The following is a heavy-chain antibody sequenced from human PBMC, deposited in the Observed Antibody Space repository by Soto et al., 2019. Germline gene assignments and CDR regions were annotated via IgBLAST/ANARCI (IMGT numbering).Heavy chain of an antibody. V-gene: IGHV4-59*01. D-gene: IGHD1-1*01. CDR2: IYYSGTP. CDR3: ARDQSWHDLGWWFDP. J-gene: IGHJ5*02. CDR1: GGSISSYY. Sequence: SETLSLTCTVSGGSISSYYWSWIRQPPGKGLEWIGYIYYSGTPIYNPSLKSRITISVDTSKNQFSLKLNSVTAADTAVYYCARDQSWHDLGWWFDPWGQGTLVTVSS.